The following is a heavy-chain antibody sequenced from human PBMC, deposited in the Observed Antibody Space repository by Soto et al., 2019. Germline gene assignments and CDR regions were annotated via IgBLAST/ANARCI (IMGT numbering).Heavy chain of an antibody. CDR3: ARDPGYSYGRYGMDV. CDR2: IYYSGST. CDR1: GGSISSGGYY. D-gene: IGHD5-18*01. Sequence: SETLSLTCTVSGGSISSGGYYWSWILQHPGKGLEWIGYIYYSGSTYYNPSLKSRVTISVDTSKNQFSLKLSSVTAADTAVYYCARDPGYSYGRYGMDVWGQGTTVTVSS. J-gene: IGHJ6*02. V-gene: IGHV4-31*03.